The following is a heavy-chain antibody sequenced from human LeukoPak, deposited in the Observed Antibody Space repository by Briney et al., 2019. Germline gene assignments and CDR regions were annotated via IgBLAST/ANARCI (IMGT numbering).Heavy chain of an antibody. J-gene: IGHJ6*02. V-gene: IGHV1-2*04. CDR3: ARDRLLWFGEAKTRYYYYGMDV. D-gene: IGHD3-10*01. CDR2: INPNSGGT. CDR1: GYTFTSYG. Sequence: ASVKVSCKASGYTFTSYGITWVRQAPGQGLEWMGWINPNSGGTNYAQKFQGWVTMTRDTSISTAYMELSRLRSDDTAVYYCARDRLLWFGEAKTRYYYYGMDVWGQGTTVTVSS.